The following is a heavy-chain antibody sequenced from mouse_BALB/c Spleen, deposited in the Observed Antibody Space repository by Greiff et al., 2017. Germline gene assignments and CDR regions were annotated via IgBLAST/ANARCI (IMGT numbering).Heavy chain of an antibody. CDR2: SRNKANDYTT. J-gene: IGHJ4*01. CDR1: GFTFSDFY. D-gene: IGHD2-14*01. V-gene: IGHV7-1*02. Sequence: EVNVVESGGGLVQPGGSLRLSCATSGFTFSDFYMEWVRQPPGKRLEWIAASRNKANDYTTEYSASVKGRFIVSRDTYQSILYLQMNALRAEDTAIYYCARENYRGDYAMDYWGQGTSVTVSS. CDR3: ARENYRGDYAMDY.